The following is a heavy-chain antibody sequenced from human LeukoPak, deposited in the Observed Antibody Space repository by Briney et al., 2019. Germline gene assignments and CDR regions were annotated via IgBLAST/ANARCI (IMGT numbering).Heavy chain of an antibody. D-gene: IGHD3-22*01. CDR1: GGSISSYY. V-gene: IGHV4-59*01. Sequence: SETLSLTCTVSGGSISSYYWSWIRQPPGKGLEWIGYIYYSGSTNYNPSLKSRVTISVDTSKNQFSLKLSSVTAADTAVYYCAREGYYDSSGYPDYWGQGTLVTVSS. CDR2: IYYSGST. J-gene: IGHJ4*02. CDR3: AREGYYDSSGYPDY.